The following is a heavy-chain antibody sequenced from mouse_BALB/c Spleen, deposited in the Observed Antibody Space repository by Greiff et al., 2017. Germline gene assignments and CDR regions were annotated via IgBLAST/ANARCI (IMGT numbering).Heavy chain of an antibody. CDR3: ARDRYDVESGYFDY. V-gene: IGHV2-9*02. CDR1: GFSLTSYG. Sequence: VQRVESGPGLVAPSQSLSITCTVSGFSLTSYGVHWVRQPPGKGLEWLGVIWAGGSTNYNSALMSRLSISKDNSKSQVFLKMNSLQTDDTAMYYCARDRYDVESGYFDYWGQGTTLTVSS. D-gene: IGHD2-14*01. CDR2: IWAGGST. J-gene: IGHJ2*01.